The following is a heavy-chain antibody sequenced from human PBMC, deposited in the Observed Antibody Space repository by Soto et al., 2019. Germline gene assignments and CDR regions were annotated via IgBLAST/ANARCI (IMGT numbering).Heavy chain of an antibody. CDR3: AKDLRTTISDYGMDV. CDR1: GFTFGSNG. Sequence: QVQLVESGGGLVQPGGSLRLTCVASGFTFGSNGMHWVRQAPGKGLEWVAVISYDETNEHNVDSVKGRLTISRDNSKSILYLKMNRLRPEDTSVYKCAKDLRTTISDYGMDVWGQGTTVTVSS. V-gene: IGHV3-30*18. J-gene: IGHJ6*02. CDR2: ISYDETNE.